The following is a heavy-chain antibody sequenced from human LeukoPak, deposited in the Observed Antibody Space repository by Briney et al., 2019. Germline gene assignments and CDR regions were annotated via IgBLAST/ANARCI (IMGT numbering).Heavy chain of an antibody. CDR1: GFTFSSYG. V-gene: IGHV3-23*01. Sequence: GGTLRLSCAASGFTFSSYGMSWVRQAPGKGVEWVSGNSGPAGGKYYADSVKGRFTIPRDNSKNTLYLQMNSLRAEHTAVYYCAKDNVHLWLFGQFDYWGQGTLVTVSS. D-gene: IGHD5-18*01. CDR2: NSGPAGGK. J-gene: IGHJ4*02. CDR3: AKDNVHLWLFGQFDY.